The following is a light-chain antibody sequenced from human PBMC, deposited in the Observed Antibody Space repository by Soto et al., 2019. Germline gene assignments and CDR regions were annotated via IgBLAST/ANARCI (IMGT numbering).Light chain of an antibody. V-gene: IGKV3-15*01. CDR1: QSVSSN. CDR2: GAS. J-gene: IGKJ1*01. Sequence: EIVMTQSPPTLSVSPGERATLSCRASQSVSSNLAWYQQKPGQAPRLLIHGASTRATGIPARFSGGGSGTEFTLTISRLQSEDSAIYYCQQYNNWRTFGQGTKVEIK. CDR3: QQYNNWRT.